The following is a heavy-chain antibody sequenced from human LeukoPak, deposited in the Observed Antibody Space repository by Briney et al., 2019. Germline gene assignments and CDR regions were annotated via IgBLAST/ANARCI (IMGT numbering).Heavy chain of an antibody. CDR2: IYHSGST. Sequence: PSETLSLTRAVSGYSISSGYYWGWIRQPPGKGLEWIGSIYHSGSTYYNPSLKSRVTISVDTSKNQFSLKLSSVTAADTAVYYCARGFLEDYYGSGAGYWGQGTLVTVSS. D-gene: IGHD3-10*01. CDR1: GYSISSGYY. J-gene: IGHJ4*02. V-gene: IGHV4-38-2*01. CDR3: ARGFLEDYYGSGAGY.